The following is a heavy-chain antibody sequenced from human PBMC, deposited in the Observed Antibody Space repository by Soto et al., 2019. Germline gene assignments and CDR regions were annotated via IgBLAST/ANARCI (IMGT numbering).Heavy chain of an antibody. Sequence: EVQLVESGGGLVQPGGSLRLSCAASGFSFSTYWMSWVRQAPGKGLEWVANIKQDGSEKNYGDSVKGRFTISRDNAKNSLYLHMNSLRDDDTAVYYCATPVVRFLEWTTDYWGQGTLVTVSS. CDR2: IKQDGSEK. V-gene: IGHV3-7*01. CDR3: ATPVVRFLEWTTDY. J-gene: IGHJ4*02. D-gene: IGHD3-3*01. CDR1: GFSFSTYW.